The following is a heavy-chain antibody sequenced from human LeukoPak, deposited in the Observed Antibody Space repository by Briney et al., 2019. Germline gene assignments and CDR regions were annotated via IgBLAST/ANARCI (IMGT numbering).Heavy chain of an antibody. V-gene: IGHV4-59*01. CDR1: GGSISGYY. J-gene: IGHJ6*02. Sequence: SETLSLTCTVSGGSISGYYWSWSRQPPGKGVEWIGNLYYMRGAWYKSSLKSRVTTSVDTSRNEFSLKLSSVTAADTAVYYCARGSNSIGFYYYYGMDVWGQGTTVTVSS. CDR3: ARGSNSIGFYYYYGMDV. CDR2: LYYMRGA. D-gene: IGHD3-3*02.